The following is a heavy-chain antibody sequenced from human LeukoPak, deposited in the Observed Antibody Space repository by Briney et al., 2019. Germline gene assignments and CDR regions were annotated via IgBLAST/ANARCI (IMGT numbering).Heavy chain of an antibody. Sequence: SETLSLTCAVYGGSFSGYYWSWIRQPPGKGLEWIGEINHSGSTNYNPSLKSRVTISVDTSKNQFSLKLSSVTAADTAVYYRATGGPYSSLAWGVGNAFDIWGQGTMVTVSS. CDR2: INHSGST. V-gene: IGHV4-34*01. CDR1: GGSFSGYY. J-gene: IGHJ3*02. CDR3: ATGGPYSSLAWGVGNAFDI. D-gene: IGHD6-13*01.